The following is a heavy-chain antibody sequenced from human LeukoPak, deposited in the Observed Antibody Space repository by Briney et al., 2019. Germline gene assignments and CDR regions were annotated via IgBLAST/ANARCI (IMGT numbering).Heavy chain of an antibody. D-gene: IGHD6-6*01. CDR1: GGTFSSYA. J-gene: IGHJ6*03. CDR2: IIPIFGTA. CDR3: ARLVIAARPYYYYYYMDV. V-gene: IGHV1-69*06. Sequence: SVKVSCKASGGTFSSYAISWVRQAPGQGLEWMGGIIPIFGTANYAQKFQGRVTIIADKSTSTAYMELSSLRSEDTAVYYCARLVIAARPYYYYYYMDVWGKGTTVTVSS.